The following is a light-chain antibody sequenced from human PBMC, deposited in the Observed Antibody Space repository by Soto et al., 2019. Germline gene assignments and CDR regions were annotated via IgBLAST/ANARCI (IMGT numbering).Light chain of an antibody. Sequence: EIVMTQSPATLSVSPGDRATLSCRASQSVDNDLAWYQQKPGQPPRLLIYDASTRATGIPARFSGSQSGTEFTLTISSLLSEDFAVYCCQQYNKCPLTFGGGTKVETK. CDR2: DAS. V-gene: IGKV3D-15*01. CDR1: QSVDND. J-gene: IGKJ4*01. CDR3: QQYNKCPLT.